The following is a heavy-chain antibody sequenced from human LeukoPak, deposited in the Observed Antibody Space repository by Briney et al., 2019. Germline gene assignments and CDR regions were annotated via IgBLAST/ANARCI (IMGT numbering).Heavy chain of an antibody. J-gene: IGHJ3*02. V-gene: IGHV3-7*01. CDR2: IKQDGSEK. CDR1: GFTFSSYS. CDR3: ARTYHFDI. Sequence: GGSLRLSCAASGFTFSSYSMNWVRQAPGKGLEWVANIKQDGSEKYYVDSVKGRFTISRDNAKNSLYLQMNSLRAEDTAVYYCARTYHFDIWGQGTMVTVSS. D-gene: IGHD2-2*01.